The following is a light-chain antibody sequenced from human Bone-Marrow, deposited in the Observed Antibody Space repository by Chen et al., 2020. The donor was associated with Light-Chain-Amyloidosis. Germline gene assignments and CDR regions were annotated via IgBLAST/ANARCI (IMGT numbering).Light chain of an antibody. CDR2: EVT. V-gene: IGLV2-14*01. CDR1: SSDVGGANH. J-gene: IGLJ1*01. CDR3: SSYTITNTLV. Sequence: QSALTQPASVYGSPGQSITISCTGTSSDVGGANHVSWYQQHPDKAPKLMISEVTNRPSCVPDRFSVYKSDTTASLPISGLPTEDESDYFCSSYTITNTLVFGSGTRVTVL.